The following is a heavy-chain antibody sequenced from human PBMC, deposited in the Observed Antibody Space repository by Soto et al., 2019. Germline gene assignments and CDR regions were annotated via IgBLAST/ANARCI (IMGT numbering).Heavy chain of an antibody. V-gene: IGHV4-38-2*01. D-gene: IGHD3-10*01. J-gene: IGHJ5*02. CDR2: ISQAGAT. CDR3: ARAVSPYFGTWFDP. Sequence: SETLSLTCAVSSFSISSGYYWGWVRQPPGRGLEWIGSISQAGATSYNPSLKSRVSVSLDKSKNQFSLRLSSVTAADMAVYYCARAVSPYFGTWFDPWGQGTLVTVSS. CDR1: SFSISSGYY.